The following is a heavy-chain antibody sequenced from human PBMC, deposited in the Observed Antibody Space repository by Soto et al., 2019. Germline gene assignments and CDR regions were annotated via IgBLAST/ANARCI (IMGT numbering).Heavy chain of an antibody. D-gene: IGHD7-27*01. CDR1: GYSFSTYW. J-gene: IGHJ6*02. Sequence: GESLKISCQVSGYSFSTYWVAWVRQRPGKGLEWMGIIYPGDSDTRYSPSFQGEVTISADKSVTTAYLQWNSLKASDTAIYYCARQPAWGASKVVMDVWGQGTTVTVSS. V-gene: IGHV5-51*01. CDR3: ARQPAWGASKVVMDV. CDR2: IYPGDSDT.